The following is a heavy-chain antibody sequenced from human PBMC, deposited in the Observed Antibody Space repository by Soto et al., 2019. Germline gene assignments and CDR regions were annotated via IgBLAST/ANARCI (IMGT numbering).Heavy chain of an antibody. CDR1: GGGNLRDYR. Sequence: ASVKVSCKASGGGNLRDYRTTLVRRAPGQGLEWMGGIIPKLGSANYAQNFQGRVTITADESTNTVYMELRSLRSDDTAVYYCATETTVTTLRSYYYGMDVWGQGTTVTVSS. V-gene: IGHV1-69*13. CDR3: ATETTVTTLRSYYYGMDV. J-gene: IGHJ6*02. CDR2: IIPKLGSA. D-gene: IGHD4-17*01.